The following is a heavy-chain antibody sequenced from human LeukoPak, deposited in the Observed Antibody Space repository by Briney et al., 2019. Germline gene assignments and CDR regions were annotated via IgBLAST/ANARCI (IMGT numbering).Heavy chain of an antibody. Sequence: GXSLRLSCAASGFTVSSNYMTWVRQAPGKGLEWVSVIYSGGSTYSADSVKGRFTISRDNSKNTLYLQMNSLRAEDTAVYFCARGISSSSCCHFDYWGQGTLVTVSS. V-gene: IGHV3-66*02. D-gene: IGHD2-2*01. CDR3: ARGISSSSCCHFDY. J-gene: IGHJ4*02. CDR2: IYSGGST. CDR1: GFTVSSNY.